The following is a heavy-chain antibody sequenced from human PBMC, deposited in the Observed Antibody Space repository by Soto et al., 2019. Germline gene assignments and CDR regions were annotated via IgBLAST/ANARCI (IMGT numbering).Heavy chain of an antibody. CDR2: TSGNGGST. V-gene: IGHV3-23*01. CDR3: TRTLFIAARGVEPFDY. CDR1: GFTFSDYA. J-gene: IGHJ4*02. D-gene: IGHD6-6*01. Sequence: VQLLESGGALVQPGGSLRLSCAASGFTFSDYAMTWVRQAPGKGLEWVSHTSGNGGSTHYADSVKGRFTISRDNSRDTMHLQMNSLRAEDTALYYCTRTLFIAARGVEPFDYWGQGALVTVSS.